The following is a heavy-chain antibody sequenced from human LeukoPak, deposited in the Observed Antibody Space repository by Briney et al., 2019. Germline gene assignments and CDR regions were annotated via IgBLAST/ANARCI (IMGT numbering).Heavy chain of an antibody. CDR1: GGSFSGYY. J-gene: IGHJ4*02. D-gene: IGHD5-18*01. Sequence: SETPSLTCAVYGGSFSGYYWSWIRQPPGKGLEWIGEINHSGSTNYNPSLKSRVTISVDTSKNQFSLKLSSVTAADTAVYYCARSVDTAMVTPFDYWGQGILVTVSS. V-gene: IGHV4-34*01. CDR3: ARSVDTAMVTPFDY. CDR2: INHSGST.